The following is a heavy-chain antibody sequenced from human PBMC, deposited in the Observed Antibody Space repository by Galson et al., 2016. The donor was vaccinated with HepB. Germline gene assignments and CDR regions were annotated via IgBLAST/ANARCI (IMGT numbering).Heavy chain of an antibody. V-gene: IGHV3-23*01. D-gene: IGHD3-10*01. CDR2: IDDGGART. J-gene: IGHJ4*02. CDR3: AKEKGLGWFGGGSDS. Sequence: SLRLSCAGSGLSLTDDGMSWVRQAPGKGLEWVSAIDDGGARTSYADSVKGRFTISRDNSRNFLYLQMNSLRAEDTAVYYCAKEKGLGWFGGGSDSWGQGTQVTVSS. CDR1: GLSLTDDG.